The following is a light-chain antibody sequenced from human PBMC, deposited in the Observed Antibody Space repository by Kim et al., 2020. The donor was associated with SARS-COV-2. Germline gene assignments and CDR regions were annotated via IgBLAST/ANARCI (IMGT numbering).Light chain of an antibody. CDR1: SGDIGSFKY. V-gene: IGLV2-14*04. Sequence: QSITISCTGTSGDIGSFKYVSWYQQHPGKAPKLMIYDVTKRPSGVANRFSGSKSGNTASLTISGLQARDEADYYCSSYSSSSASYVFGTGTKVTVL. J-gene: IGLJ1*01. CDR3: SSYSSSSASYV. CDR2: DVT.